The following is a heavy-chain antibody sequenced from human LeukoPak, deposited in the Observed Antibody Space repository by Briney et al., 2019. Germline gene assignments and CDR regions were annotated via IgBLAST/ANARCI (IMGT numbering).Heavy chain of an antibody. V-gene: IGHV4-59*08. D-gene: IGHD3-10*01. CDR1: GGSISSYY. CDR3: ATMVRGVIAFDY. CDR2: IYYSGST. Sequence: SETLSLTCTVSGGSISSYYWSWIRQPPGKGLEWIGYIYYSGSTNYNPSLKSRVTISVDTSKNQFSLKLSSVTAADTAVYYCATMVRGVIAFDYWGQGTLVTVSS. J-gene: IGHJ4*02.